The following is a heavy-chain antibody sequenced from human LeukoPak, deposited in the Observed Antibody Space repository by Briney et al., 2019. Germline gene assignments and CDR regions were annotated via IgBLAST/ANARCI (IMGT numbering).Heavy chain of an antibody. Sequence: PGGSLRLSCEASGFTFSDYSLHWVRQAPDKALEWVAAISHDGTTTYYADSVQGRFTISRDNSKNTLYLQMDSLRDEDTAVYYCVSRFDYWGQGTLVTVSS. V-gene: IGHV3-30*03. CDR2: ISHDGTTT. CDR1: GFTFSDYS. CDR3: VSRFDY. J-gene: IGHJ4*02.